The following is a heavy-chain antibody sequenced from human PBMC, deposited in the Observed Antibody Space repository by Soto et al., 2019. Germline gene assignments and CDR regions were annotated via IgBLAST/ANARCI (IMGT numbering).Heavy chain of an antibody. CDR1: GYTFSNYG. Sequence: ASVKVSCKTSGYTFSNYGITWVRQAPGQPLEWLGWISLYSDGTNYAQKFQGRVSMTTDTSTTTAYMELRSLRSDDPAVYYCARVVPGAEAWFGPWGQGTLVTVSS. V-gene: IGHV1-18*01. D-gene: IGHD2-2*01. J-gene: IGHJ5*02. CDR2: ISLYSDGT. CDR3: ARVVPGAEAWFGP.